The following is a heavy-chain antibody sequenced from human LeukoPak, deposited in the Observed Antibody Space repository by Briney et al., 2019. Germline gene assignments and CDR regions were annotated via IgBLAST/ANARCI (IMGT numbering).Heavy chain of an antibody. CDR1: GFTFSDCY. CDR3: ATLGTGYPSGDFDY. V-gene: IGHV3-11*01. J-gene: IGHJ4*02. Sequence: GGSLRLSCAASGFTFSDCYMSWIRQGPGKGLEWVSYISSSGSTIYYADSVKGRFTISRDNAKNSLYLQMNSLRAEDTAVYYCATLGTGYPSGDFDYWGQGTLVTAAS. D-gene: IGHD3/OR15-3a*01. CDR2: ISSSGSTI.